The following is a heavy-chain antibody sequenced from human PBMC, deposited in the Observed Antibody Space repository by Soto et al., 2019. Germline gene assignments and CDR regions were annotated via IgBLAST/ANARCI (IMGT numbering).Heavy chain of an antibody. Sequence: ASVKVSCKASGYTFTSYGISWVRQAPGQGLEWMGWISAYNGNTNYAQKLQGRVTMTTDTSTSTAYMELRSLRSDDTAVYYCARGVYYDSSGYSNYYYYGMDVWGQGTTVTVSS. CDR2: ISAYNGNT. V-gene: IGHV1-18*04. CDR3: ARGVYYDSSGYSNYYYYGMDV. CDR1: GYTFTSYG. J-gene: IGHJ6*02. D-gene: IGHD3-22*01.